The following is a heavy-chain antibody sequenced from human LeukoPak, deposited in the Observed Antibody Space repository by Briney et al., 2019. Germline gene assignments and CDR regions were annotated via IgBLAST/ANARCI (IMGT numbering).Heavy chain of an antibody. CDR1: GGSFSGYY. CDR3: TPTGGNNFDY. V-gene: IGHV3-15*07. CDR2: IQRKIDGGTT. J-gene: IGHJ4*02. D-gene: IGHD1-14*01. Sequence: KPSETLSLTCAVYGGSFSGYYWSWIRQPPGKGLEWVGRIQRKIDGGTTDYAAPVKGRFTISRDDPKNTVHLQMNSLRTEDTAVYYCTPTGGNNFDYWGQGTLVTVSS.